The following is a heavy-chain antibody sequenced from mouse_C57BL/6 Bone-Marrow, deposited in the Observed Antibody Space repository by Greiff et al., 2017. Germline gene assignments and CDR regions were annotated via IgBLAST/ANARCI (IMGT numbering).Heavy chain of an antibody. CDR2: IRNKANGYTT. CDR1: GFTFTDYY. CDR3: ARFDYYGSSYGYWYFDV. D-gene: IGHD1-1*01. J-gene: IGHJ1*03. V-gene: IGHV7-3*01. Sequence: EVMLVESGGGLVQPGGSLSLSCAASGFTFTDYYMSWVRQPPGKALEWLGFIRNKANGYTTEYSASVKGRFTISRDNSQSILYLQMNALRAEDSATSYCARFDYYGSSYGYWYFDVWGTGTTVTVSS.